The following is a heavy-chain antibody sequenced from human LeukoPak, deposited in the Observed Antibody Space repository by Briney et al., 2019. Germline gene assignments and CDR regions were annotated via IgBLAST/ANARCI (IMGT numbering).Heavy chain of an antibody. CDR3: ARDKRDILTGPHFDY. V-gene: IGHV3-7*01. D-gene: IGHD3-9*01. J-gene: IGHJ4*02. CDR1: GFTFSSYW. Sequence: GGSLRLSCAASGFTFSSYWMTWVRQAPGRGLEWVANIKEDGSAKYYVDSVKGRFTISRDNAKNSLYLQMNSLRAEDTAVYYCARDKRDILTGPHFDYWGQGTLVTVSS. CDR2: IKEDGSAK.